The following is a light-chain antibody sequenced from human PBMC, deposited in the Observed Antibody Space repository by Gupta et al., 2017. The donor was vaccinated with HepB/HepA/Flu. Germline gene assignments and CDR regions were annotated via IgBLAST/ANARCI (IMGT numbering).Light chain of an antibody. CDR2: GVS. CDR1: QNINSN. CDR3: QLAYKWPTPT. Sequence: EIVMTQSPATLSVSPGERATLSCRASQNINSNLAWYQQKPGQAPRLLIYGVSTRATGIPARFSASGYGTEFTLTISSRQSEDFAVYYCQLAYKWPTPTFGPGTKLEMK. V-gene: IGKV3-15*01. J-gene: IGKJ1*01.